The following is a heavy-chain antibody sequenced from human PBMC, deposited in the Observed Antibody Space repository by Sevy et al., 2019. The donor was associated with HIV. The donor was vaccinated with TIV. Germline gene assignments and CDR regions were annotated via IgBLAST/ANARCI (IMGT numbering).Heavy chain of an antibody. Sequence: SETLSLTCSVSGGSVSNYYWSWVQQPPGKALEWIGYIYYTGTTHYDPSLKSRVTISIDTSKNQVSLRLSSVTAADTAFYYCARGGLTTFDYWGQGTLVTVSS. V-gene: IGHV4-59*02. CDR3: ARGGLTTFDY. J-gene: IGHJ4*02. CDR1: GGSVSNYY. CDR2: IYYTGTT. D-gene: IGHD4-4*01.